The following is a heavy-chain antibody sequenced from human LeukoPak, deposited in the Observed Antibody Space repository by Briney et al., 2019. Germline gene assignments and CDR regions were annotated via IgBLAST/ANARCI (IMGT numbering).Heavy chain of an antibody. D-gene: IGHD3-3*01. V-gene: IGHV4-59*08. J-gene: IGHJ4*02. CDR2: IYYSGST. CDR3: ARQAIFGVAIDY. Sequence: PSEPLSLPCPVSGGSISSYSWSWIRQPPGKGLEWIGYIYYSGSTTYNRSLKSRVTMSLDTSENQFSLKLRSVTAADTAVYYCARQAIFGVAIDYWGQGTLVTVSS. CDR1: GGSISSYS.